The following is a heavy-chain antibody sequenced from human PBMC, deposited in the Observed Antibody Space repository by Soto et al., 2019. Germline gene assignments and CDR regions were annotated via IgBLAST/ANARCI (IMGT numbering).Heavy chain of an antibody. J-gene: IGHJ4*02. CDR2: ISSSGSTI. CDR1: GFTFSDYY. V-gene: IGHV3-11*01. CDR3: ARDGFGYDYIWGSYRDLYYFDY. D-gene: IGHD3-16*02. Sequence: GSLRLSCAASGFTFSDYYMSWIRQAPGKGLEWVSYISSSGSTIYYADSVKGRFTISRDNAKNSLYLQMNSLRAEDTAVYYCARDGFGYDYIWGSYRDLYYFDYWGQGTLVTVSS.